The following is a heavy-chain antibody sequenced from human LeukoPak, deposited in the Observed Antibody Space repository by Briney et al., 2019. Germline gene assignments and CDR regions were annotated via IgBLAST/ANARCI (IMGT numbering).Heavy chain of an antibody. CDR3: ARSYQLLFN. CDR1: GFSITSYY. V-gene: IGHV4-59*12. CDR2: IHSSGST. D-gene: IGHD2-2*01. J-gene: IGHJ4*02. Sequence: SETLSLXCSVSGFSITSYYWSWIRQPPGKGLEWIGLIHSSGSTTYNPSLKSRVTISVDTSKNQFSLKLSSVTAADTAVYYCARSYQLLFNWGQGTLVTVSS.